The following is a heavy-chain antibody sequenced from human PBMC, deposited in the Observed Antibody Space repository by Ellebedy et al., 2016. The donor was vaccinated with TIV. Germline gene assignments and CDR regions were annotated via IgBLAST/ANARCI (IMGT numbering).Heavy chain of an antibody. CDR1: GFTFSNYD. V-gene: IGHV3-30*03. D-gene: IGHD3-3*01. CDR3: ARDNLEWLVSYYFDY. CDR2: ISSDGTNE. Sequence: PGGSLRLSCAASGFTFSNYDIHWVRQAPGKGLEWVAVISSDGTNEYYADSVKGRFTISRDNSKNTLYLQMNSLRAEDTAVYYCARDNLEWLVSYYFDYWGQGTLVTVSS. J-gene: IGHJ4*02.